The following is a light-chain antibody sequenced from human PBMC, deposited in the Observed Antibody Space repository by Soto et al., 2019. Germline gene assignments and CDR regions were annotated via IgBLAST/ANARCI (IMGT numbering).Light chain of an antibody. CDR3: QQRSDWPPLYT. V-gene: IGKV3-11*01. CDR1: QSVSSY. Sequence: EIVLTQSPATLSLSPGERATLSCRASQSVSSYLAWYQQKPGQAPRLLIYDASNRATGIPARFSGSGSGTDFTLTISSLEPDDFAVYYCQQRSDWPPLYTFGQGTKVDIK. CDR2: DAS. J-gene: IGKJ2*01.